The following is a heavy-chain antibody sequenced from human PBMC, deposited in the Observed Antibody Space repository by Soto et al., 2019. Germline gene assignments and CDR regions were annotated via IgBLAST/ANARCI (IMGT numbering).Heavy chain of an antibody. CDR2: ISAYNGNT. V-gene: IGHV1-18*04. CDR1: GYTFTSYG. D-gene: IGHD3-22*01. Sequence: ASVKVSCKASGYTFTSYGISWVRQAPGQGLEWMGWISAYNGNTNYAQKLQGRVTMTTDTSTSTAYMELRSLRSDDTAVYYCARDSDYDSSGYHRDYWGQGTLVTVSS. J-gene: IGHJ4*02. CDR3: ARDSDYDSSGYHRDY.